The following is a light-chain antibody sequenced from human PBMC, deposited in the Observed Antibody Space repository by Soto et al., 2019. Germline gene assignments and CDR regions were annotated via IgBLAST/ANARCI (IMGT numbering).Light chain of an antibody. CDR1: QSFGSSL. CDR3: KSYGNSPPWT. Sequence: EVVLTQSPGTLSLSAGERATLSCRASQSFGSSLLAWYQQKPGQAPRLLIYGASTRATGIPDRFSGSGSGADFTLTISRLEPEDSAVYYWKSYGNSPPWTFGPGTKVEIK. CDR2: GAS. J-gene: IGKJ1*01. V-gene: IGKV3-20*01.